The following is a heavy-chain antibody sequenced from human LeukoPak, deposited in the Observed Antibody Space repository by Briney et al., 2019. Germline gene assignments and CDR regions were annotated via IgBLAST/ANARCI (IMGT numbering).Heavy chain of an antibody. Sequence: ASVKVSCKASGYTFTSYDINWVRQATGQGLEWMGWMNPNSGNTGYAQKFQGRVTMTRNTSISTAYMELSSLRSEDTAVYYCARRGRVVGATRGNWFDPWGQGTLVTVSS. D-gene: IGHD1-26*01. CDR3: ARRGRVVGATRGNWFDP. CDR1: GYTFTSYD. V-gene: IGHV1-8*01. J-gene: IGHJ5*02. CDR2: MNPNSGNT.